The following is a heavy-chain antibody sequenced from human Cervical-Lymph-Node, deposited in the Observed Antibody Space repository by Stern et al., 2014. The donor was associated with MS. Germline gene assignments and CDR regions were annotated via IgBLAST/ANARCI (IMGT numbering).Heavy chain of an antibody. D-gene: IGHD1-20*01. J-gene: IGHJ4*02. CDR3: ARMYNWRYFDY. Sequence: VQLEESGPGLVRPSETLSLTCSVSGDSIGPNGYYWGWIRQPPGKGLDWIGNLYLRGTTYYKPPRRGRVSISVDMPKTHFPLGLSSVTAADTAVYYCARMYNWRYFDYWGQGALVTVSS. CDR2: LYLRGTT. V-gene: IGHV4-39*01. CDR1: GDSIGPNGYY.